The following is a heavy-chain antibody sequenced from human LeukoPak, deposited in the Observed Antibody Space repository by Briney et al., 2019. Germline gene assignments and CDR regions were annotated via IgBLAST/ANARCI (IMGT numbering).Heavy chain of an antibody. CDR3: ARGPYYDFWSGYYPPNWFDP. Sequence: GGSLRLSCAASGFTFSSYGMHWVRQAPGKGLEWVAVISYDGSNKYYADSVKGRFTISRDNSKNTLYLQMNSLRAEDTAVYYCARGPYYDFWSGYYPPNWFDPWGQGTLVTVSS. CDR2: ISYDGSNK. CDR1: GFTFSSYG. V-gene: IGHV3-30*19. D-gene: IGHD3-3*01. J-gene: IGHJ5*02.